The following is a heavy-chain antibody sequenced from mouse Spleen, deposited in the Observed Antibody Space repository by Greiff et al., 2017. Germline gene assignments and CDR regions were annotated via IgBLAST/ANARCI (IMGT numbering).Heavy chain of an antibody. CDR3: TFYSNYVYYYAMDY. D-gene: IGHD2-5*01. CDR2: IDPENGDT. J-gene: IGHJ4*01. CDR1: GFNIKDDY. Sequence: VQLKQSGAELVRPGASVKLSCTASGFNIKDDYMHWVKQRPEQGLEWIGWIDPENGDTEYASKFQGKATITADTSSNTAYLQLSSLTSEDTAVYYCTFYSNYVYYYAMDYWGQGTSVTVSS. V-gene: IGHV14-4*01.